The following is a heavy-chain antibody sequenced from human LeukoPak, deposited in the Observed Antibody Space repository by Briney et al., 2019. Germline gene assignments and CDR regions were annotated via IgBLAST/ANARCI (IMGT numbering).Heavy chain of an antibody. J-gene: IGHJ4*02. V-gene: IGHV3-74*01. CDR2: IKSDRITT. Sequence: GGSLRLSCAASGFTFSSHWMHWVRQAPGKGLVWVSRIKSDRITTNYADFVRGRFTISRDNAKNTLYLQINSLRAEDTAVYYCARGATYAYYFDFWGQGSLVTVSS. D-gene: IGHD1-26*01. CDR3: ARGATYAYYFDF. CDR1: GFTFSSHW.